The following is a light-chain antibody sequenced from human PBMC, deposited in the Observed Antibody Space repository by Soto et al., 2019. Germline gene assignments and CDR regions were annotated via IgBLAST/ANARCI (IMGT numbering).Light chain of an antibody. J-gene: IGKJ1*01. V-gene: IGKV1-39*01. CDR3: QQSYSTPRT. Sequence: DIQMTQSPSSLSASVGDRVTITCRASQSISSYLNWYQQTPGKATKLLIYAASSLQSGVPSRFSGSGYGTDFTLTISSLQPEDFATYYCQQSYSTPRTFGQGTKVEIK. CDR1: QSISSY. CDR2: AAS.